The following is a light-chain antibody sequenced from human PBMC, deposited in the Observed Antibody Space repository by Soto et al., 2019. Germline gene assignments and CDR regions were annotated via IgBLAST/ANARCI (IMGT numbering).Light chain of an antibody. J-gene: IGKJ1*01. CDR1: QSVSKW. V-gene: IGKV1-5*01. CDR2: DAS. CDR3: QLYNSYAPWT. Sequence: DIQMTQSPSTLSASVGDRVTITCRASQSVSKWLAWYQQKPGKAPNLLIYDASSLGSGVPSRVSGSGSGTEFTLTISSLQPGDSATYYCQLYNSYAPWTFGQGTNVEIK.